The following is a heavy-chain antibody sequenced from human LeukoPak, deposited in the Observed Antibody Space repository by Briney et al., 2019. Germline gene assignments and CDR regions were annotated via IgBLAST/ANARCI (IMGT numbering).Heavy chain of an antibody. D-gene: IGHD3-22*01. CDR3: ASPLYYDSSGTDAFDI. CDR1: GGTFSSYA. CDR2: IIPIFGTA. Sequence: SVKVSCKASGGTFSSYAISWVRQAPGQGLEWMGGIIPIFGTANYAQKFQGRVTITTDESTSTAYMELSSLRSEDTAVYYCASPLYYDSSGTDAFDIWGQGTMVTVSS. J-gene: IGHJ3*02. V-gene: IGHV1-69*05.